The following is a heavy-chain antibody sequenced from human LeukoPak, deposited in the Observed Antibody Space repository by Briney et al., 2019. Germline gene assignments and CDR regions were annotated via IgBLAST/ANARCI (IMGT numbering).Heavy chain of an antibody. CDR2: ISGDGSVT. J-gene: IGHJ6*02. Sequence: GGSLRLSCAASGFAFDDFGMHWVRQAPGKGLEWVSFISGDGSVTYYTDSLKGRFTVSRDNSKNSLYLQMNSLRNDDTALYYCARDTEGYIYGYYYYGMDVWGQGTTVTVSS. V-gene: IGHV3-43*02. CDR3: ARDTEGYIYGYYYYGMDV. CDR1: GFAFDDFG. D-gene: IGHD5-18*01.